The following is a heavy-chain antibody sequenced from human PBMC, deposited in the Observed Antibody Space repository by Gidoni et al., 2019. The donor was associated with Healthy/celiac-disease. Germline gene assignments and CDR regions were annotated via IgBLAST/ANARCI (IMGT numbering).Heavy chain of an antibody. V-gene: IGHV3-30*02. Sequence: DGSNKYYADSVKGRFTISRDNSKNTLYLQMNSLRAEDTAVYYCAKDGYYDFWSGYFVISGYFDYWGQGTLVTVSS. CDR2: DGSNK. CDR3: AKDGYYDFWSGYFVISGYFDY. D-gene: IGHD3-3*01. J-gene: IGHJ4*02.